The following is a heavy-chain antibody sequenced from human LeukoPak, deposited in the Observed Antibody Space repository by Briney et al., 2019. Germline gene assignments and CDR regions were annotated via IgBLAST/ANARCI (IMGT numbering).Heavy chain of an antibody. D-gene: IGHD5-18*01. CDR2: ISYDGSSQ. CDR3: ARDRVQGYSYGSIFDY. CDR1: GFTFSTYG. V-gene: IGHV3-30*03. Sequence: GGSLRLSCAASGFTFSTYGMHWVRQAQGKGLEWVAVISYDGSSQHYTDSVKGRFTIYRDSSKNTLYLQMNSLRAEDTAVYYCARDRVQGYSYGSIFDYWGQGTLVTVSS. J-gene: IGHJ4*02.